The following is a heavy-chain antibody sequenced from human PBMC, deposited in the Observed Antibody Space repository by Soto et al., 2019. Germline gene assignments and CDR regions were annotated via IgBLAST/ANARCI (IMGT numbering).Heavy chain of an antibody. CDR2: IIPILSTA. CDR1: GGTFTNYA. Sequence: ASVRVFCKASGGTFTNYAINLVRQAPGQGLEWMGGIIPILSTANYAQRFQGRVTITADKSTTTAYMELSSLRSEDTAVYYCARGDDILAGFLYYWGPGTLVT. CDR3: ARGDDILAGFLYY. V-gene: IGHV1-69*06. J-gene: IGHJ4*02. D-gene: IGHD3-9*01.